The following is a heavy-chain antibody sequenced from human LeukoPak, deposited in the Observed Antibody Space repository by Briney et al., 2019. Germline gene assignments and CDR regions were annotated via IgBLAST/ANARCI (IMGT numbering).Heavy chain of an antibody. CDR2: VNPNSGDT. CDR3: ARTDVWGSYRPFDY. J-gene: IGHJ4*02. V-gene: IGHV1-2*02. Sequence: ASVKVSCKASGYTFTAYYMNWVRQAPGQGLEWMGWVNPNSGDTNYAQTFQGRVTMTRDTSISTVYMELTRLTYDDTAVYYCARTDVWGSYRPFDYWGQGTLVTVSS. D-gene: IGHD3-16*02. CDR1: GYTFTAYY.